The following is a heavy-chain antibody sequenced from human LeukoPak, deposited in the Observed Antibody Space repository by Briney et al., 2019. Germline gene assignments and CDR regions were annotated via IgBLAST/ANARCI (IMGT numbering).Heavy chain of an antibody. D-gene: IGHD3-10*01. Sequence: SETLSLTCTVSGGSISSYYWTWIRQPPGKGLEWIGSIYYSGSTYYNPSLKSRVTISVDTSKNQFSLKLSSVTAADTAVYYCARDLSRPFYYGSGSKTGVDYWGQGTLVTVSS. CDR2: IYYSGST. CDR1: GGSISSYY. CDR3: ARDLSRPFYYGSGSKTGVDY. V-gene: IGHV4-59*12. J-gene: IGHJ4*02.